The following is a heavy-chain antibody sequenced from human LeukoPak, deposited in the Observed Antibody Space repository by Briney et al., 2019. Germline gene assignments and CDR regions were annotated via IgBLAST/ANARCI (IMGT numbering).Heavy chain of an antibody. V-gene: IGHV1-18*01. CDR3: ARDTEDYDSSGYLDY. J-gene: IGHJ4*02. Sequence: ASVKVSCKASGYTFTSYGISWVRPAPGQGLEWMGWISAYNGNTNYAQKLQGRVTMTTDTSTSTAYMELRSLRSDDTAVYYCARDTEDYDSSGYLDYWGQGTLVTVSS. CDR2: ISAYNGNT. CDR1: GYTFTSYG. D-gene: IGHD3-22*01.